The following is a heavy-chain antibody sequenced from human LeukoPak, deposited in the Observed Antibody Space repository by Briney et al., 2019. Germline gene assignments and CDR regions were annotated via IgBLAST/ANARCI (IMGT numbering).Heavy chain of an antibody. CDR2: IYYSGST. J-gene: IGHJ4*02. Sequence: SETLSLTCTVSGGSVSSGSYYWSWIRQPPGKGLEWIGYIYYSGSTNYNPSLKSRVTISVDTSKNQFSLKLSSMTAADTAVYYCARVRTGTIDYWGQGTLVTVSS. CDR3: ARVRTGTIDY. CDR1: GGSVSSGSYY. V-gene: IGHV4-61*01. D-gene: IGHD1-7*01.